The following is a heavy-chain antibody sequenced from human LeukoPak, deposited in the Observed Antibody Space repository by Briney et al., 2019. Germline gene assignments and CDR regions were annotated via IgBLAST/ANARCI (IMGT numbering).Heavy chain of an antibody. V-gene: IGHV3-30*04. CDR3: ARILDSAWGELGY. D-gene: IGHD6-19*01. CDR1: GFTFSSYA. Sequence: GRSLRLSCAASGFTFSSYAMHWVRQAPGKGLEWVAVISYDGSNKYYADSVKGRFTISRDNSKNTLYLQMNSLRAEDTAAYYCARILDSAWGELGYWGQGTLVTVSS. J-gene: IGHJ4*02. CDR2: ISYDGSNK.